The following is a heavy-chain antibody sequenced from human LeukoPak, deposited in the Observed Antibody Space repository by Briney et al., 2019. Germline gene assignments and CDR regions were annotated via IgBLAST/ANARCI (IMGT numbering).Heavy chain of an antibody. V-gene: IGHV3-7*01. CDR1: GFTFSTYW. CDR2: IKVDGSEV. CDR3: ARDRGWQTFDY. Sequence: GGSLRLSCAASGFTFSTYWMTWVRQVPGKGLERVANIKVDGSEVYYVASVKGRFTISRSNAKNSVYLQMNSLRAEDTAVYYCARDRGWQTFDYWGPGTLVTVSS. D-gene: IGHD6-19*01. J-gene: IGHJ4*02.